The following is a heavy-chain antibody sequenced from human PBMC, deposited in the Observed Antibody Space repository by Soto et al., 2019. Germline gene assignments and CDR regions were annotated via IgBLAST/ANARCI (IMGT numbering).Heavy chain of an antibody. CDR2: IYISGSI. Sequence: PSETMSLPCTVSGGSLSSNYWSWIRQPAGKRLEWIGRIYISGSINSHPSLKSRVTMSVDTSENQFSLKLNSVTAADTAVVYCASADGGDKHFGFFENWGRGTRVTVSS. CDR3: ASADGGDKHFGFFEN. D-gene: IGHD2-21*01. CDR1: GGSLSSNY. V-gene: IGHV4-4*07. J-gene: IGHJ4*02.